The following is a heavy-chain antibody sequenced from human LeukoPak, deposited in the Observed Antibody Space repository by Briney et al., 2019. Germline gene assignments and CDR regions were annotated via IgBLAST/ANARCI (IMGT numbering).Heavy chain of an antibody. CDR1: GFTFSNAW. D-gene: IGHD2-15*01. Sequence: PGGSLRLSCAASGFTFSNAWMSWVRQAPGKGLEWVGRIKSKTDGGTTDYAAPVKGRFTISRDDSKNTLYLQMNSLRAEDTAVYYCAKANYCSGGSCYSFDYWGQGTLVTVSS. CDR3: AKANYCSGGSCYSFDY. V-gene: IGHV3-15*01. CDR2: IKSKTDGGTT. J-gene: IGHJ4*02.